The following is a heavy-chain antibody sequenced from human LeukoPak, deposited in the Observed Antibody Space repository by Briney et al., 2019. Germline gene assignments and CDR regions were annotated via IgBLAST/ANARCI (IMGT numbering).Heavy chain of an antibody. CDR2: IYHSGST. CDR3: ARESRATYYYDSSGYYVY. D-gene: IGHD3-22*01. Sequence: SETLSLTCAVSGGSISSSNWWSWVRQPPGKGLEWIGEIYHSGSTNYNPSLKSRVTISVDKSKNQFSLKLSSVTAADTAVYYCARESRATYYYDSSGYYVYWGQGTLVTVSS. CDR1: GGSISSSNW. V-gene: IGHV4-4*02. J-gene: IGHJ4*02.